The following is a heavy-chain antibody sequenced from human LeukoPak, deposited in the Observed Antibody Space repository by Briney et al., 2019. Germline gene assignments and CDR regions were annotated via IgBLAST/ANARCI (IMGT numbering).Heavy chain of an antibody. CDR1: GGSISSGDYY. D-gene: IGHD6-13*01. CDR2: IYYSGST. J-gene: IGHJ5*02. CDR3: ARDLAAAGTFDP. Sequence: SQTLSLTCTVSGGSISSGDYYRSWIRQPPGKGLEWIGYIYYSGSTNYNPSLKSRVTISVDTSKNQFSLKLSSVTAADTAVYYCARDLAAAGTFDPWGQGTLVTVSS. V-gene: IGHV4-61*08.